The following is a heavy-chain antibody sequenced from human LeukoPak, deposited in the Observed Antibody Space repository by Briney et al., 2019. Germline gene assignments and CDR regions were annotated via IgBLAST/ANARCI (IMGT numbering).Heavy chain of an antibody. CDR3: AKPPSGPAAGTFDY. CDR1: GFTFSSYA. D-gene: IGHD6-13*01. Sequence: GGSLRLSCAASGFTFSSYAMSWVRQAPGKGLEWVSAISGSGGSTYYADSVKRRFTISRDNSKDTLYLQMNSLRAEDTAVYYCAKPPSGPAAGTFDYWGQGTLVTVSS. CDR2: ISGSGGST. J-gene: IGHJ4*02. V-gene: IGHV3-23*01.